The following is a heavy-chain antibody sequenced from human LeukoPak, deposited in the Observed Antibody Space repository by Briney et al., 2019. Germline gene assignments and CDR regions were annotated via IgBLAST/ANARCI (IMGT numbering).Heavy chain of an antibody. Sequence: SETLSLTCTVSGGSISSGGYYWSWIRQHPGKGLEWIGYIYYSGSTYYNPSLKSRVTISVDTSKNRFSLKLSSVTAADTAVYYCARVNYYDSSGYYANPKFAYWGQGTLVTVSS. CDR1: GGSISSGGYY. CDR3: ARVNYYDSSGYYANPKFAY. V-gene: IGHV4-31*03. CDR2: IYYSGST. J-gene: IGHJ4*02. D-gene: IGHD3-22*01.